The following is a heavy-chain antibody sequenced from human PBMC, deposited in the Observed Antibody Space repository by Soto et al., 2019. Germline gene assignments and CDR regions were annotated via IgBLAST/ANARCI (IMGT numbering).Heavy chain of an antibody. CDR1: GGSINSGDYH. J-gene: IGHJ6*02. V-gene: IGHV4-30-4*01. CDR2: IYYSAST. CDR3: ARDSRTPSGGMDV. Sequence: PSVTLSLTCTVSGGSINSGDYHWTWIRQFPGKDLEWIGGIYYSASTYYNPSLVSRLTISLDTSKNQFSLRLTSATAVDTAVYYCARDSRTPSGGMDVWGQGTTVTVSS.